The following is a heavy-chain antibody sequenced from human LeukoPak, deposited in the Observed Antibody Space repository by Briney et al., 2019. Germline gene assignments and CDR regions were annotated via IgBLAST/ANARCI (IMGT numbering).Heavy chain of an antibody. CDR3: ARDAGGTYRSYYALHV. CDR1: GGTFSSYA. D-gene: IGHD3-16*01. J-gene: IGHJ6*02. CDR2: IIPMFGAP. Sequence: ASVKLSCKASGGTFSSYAISWVRQAPGQGLEWMGGIIPMFGAPNYAQRFKGRVTITAGAFTSTVYMELRSLTSDDTAVYYCARDAGGTYRSYYALHVWGQGTTVTVS. V-gene: IGHV1-69*01.